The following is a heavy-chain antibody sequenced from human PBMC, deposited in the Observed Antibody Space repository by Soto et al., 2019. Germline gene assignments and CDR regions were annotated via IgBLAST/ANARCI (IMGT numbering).Heavy chain of an antibody. CDR1: GGSISSGDYY. Sequence: QVQLQESGPGLVKPSQTLSLTCTVSGGSISSGDYYWSWIRQPPGKGLEWIGYIYYSGNTYHNPSLESRVAISADMSKNQLSLKLSSVTAADTAVYYCARGNYYWYFALWGRGTLVTVSS. CDR3: ARGNYYWYFAL. V-gene: IGHV4-30-4*01. J-gene: IGHJ2*01. D-gene: IGHD1-7*01. CDR2: IYYSGNT.